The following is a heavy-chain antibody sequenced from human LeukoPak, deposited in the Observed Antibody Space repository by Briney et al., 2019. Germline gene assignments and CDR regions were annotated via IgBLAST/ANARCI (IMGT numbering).Heavy chain of an antibody. CDR3: ARSHTVRGGRYGMDV. D-gene: IGHD3-10*01. V-gene: IGHV4-59*01. CDR1: GGSISSYY. J-gene: IGHJ6*04. CDR2: IYYSGST. Sequence: SEALSLTCTVSGGSISSYYWSWIRQPPGKGLEWIGYIYYSGSTNYNPSLKSRVTISVDTSKNQFSLKLSSVTAADTAVYYCARSHTVRGGRYGMDVWGKGTTVTVSS.